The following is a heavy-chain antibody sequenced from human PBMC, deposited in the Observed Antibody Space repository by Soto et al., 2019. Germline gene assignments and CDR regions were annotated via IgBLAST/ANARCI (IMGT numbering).Heavy chain of an antibody. Sequence: GGSMRLSCAASGVPFSSYAMSWVRQAPGKGLEWVSAISGSGGSTYYADSVKGRFTISRDNSKNTLYLQMNSLRAEDTAVYYCAKIPGPIVVVIYFDYWGQGTLVTVSS. CDR1: GVPFSSYA. D-gene: IGHD3-22*01. J-gene: IGHJ4*02. CDR2: ISGSGGST. V-gene: IGHV3-23*01. CDR3: AKIPGPIVVVIYFDY.